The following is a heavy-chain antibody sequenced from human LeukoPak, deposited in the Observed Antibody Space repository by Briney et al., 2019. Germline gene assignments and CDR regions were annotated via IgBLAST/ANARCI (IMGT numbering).Heavy chain of an antibody. J-gene: IGHJ4*02. V-gene: IGHV3-30*04. CDR2: ISYDGSNK. CDR1: GFTFSGYA. D-gene: IGHD2-2*01. CDR3: ARVRAEVGYCSSTSCYALDY. Sequence: PGRSLRLSCAASGFTFSGYAMHWVRQAPGKGLEWVAVISYDGSNKYYADSVKGRFTISRDNSKNTLYLQMNSLRAEDTAVYYCARVRAEVGYCSSTSCYALDYWGQGTLVTVSS.